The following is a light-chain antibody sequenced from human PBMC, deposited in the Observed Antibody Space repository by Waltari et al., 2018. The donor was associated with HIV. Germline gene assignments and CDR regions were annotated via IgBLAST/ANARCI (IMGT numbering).Light chain of an antibody. Sequence: EIVLTHSPGTLSLSPGERATLSCRASQSVTSSFLCWYQQKPGQAPRLLIYGASSRATGIPDRFSGGGSGTDFTLTISRLEPEDFAVYYCQQYGSSPLTFGGGTKVDIK. CDR3: QQYGSSPLT. J-gene: IGKJ4*01. V-gene: IGKV3-20*01. CDR1: QSVTSSF. CDR2: GAS.